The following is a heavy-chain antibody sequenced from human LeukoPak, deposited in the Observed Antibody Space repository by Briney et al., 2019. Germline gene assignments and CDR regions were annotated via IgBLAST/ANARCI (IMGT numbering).Heavy chain of an antibody. V-gene: IGHV1-18*01. CDR3: ARDEYCSSTSCPIETDPIDY. CDR2: ISAYNGNT. Sequence: ASVKVSCKASGYTFTSYGISWVRQAPGQGLEWMGWISAYNGNTNYAQKLQGRVTMTTDTSTSTAYMELRSLRSDDTAVYYCARDEYCSSTSCPIETDPIDYWGQGTLVTVSS. J-gene: IGHJ4*02. CDR1: GYTFTSYG. D-gene: IGHD2-2*01.